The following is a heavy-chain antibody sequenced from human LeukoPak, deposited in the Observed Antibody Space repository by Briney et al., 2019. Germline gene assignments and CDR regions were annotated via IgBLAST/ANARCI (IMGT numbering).Heavy chain of an antibody. CDR2: INHSGST. CDR3: ARDAGGRWSDAFDI. Sequence: SETLSLTCAVYGGSFSGYYWSWIRQPPGKGLEWIGEINHSGSTNYNPSLKSRVTITVDTSKNQFSLKLSSVTAADTAVYYCARDAGGRWSDAFDIWGQGTMVTVSS. D-gene: IGHD2-15*01. J-gene: IGHJ3*02. CDR1: GGSFSGYY. V-gene: IGHV4-34*01.